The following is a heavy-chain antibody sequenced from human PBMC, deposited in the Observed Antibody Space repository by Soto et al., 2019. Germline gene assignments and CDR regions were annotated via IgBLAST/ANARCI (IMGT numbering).Heavy chain of an antibody. CDR1: GGSVSSGSYY. Sequence: QVQLQESGPGLVKPSETLSLTCTVSGGSVSSGSYYWSWIRQPPGKGLEWIGYIYYSGSTNYNPSLKWRVTISVDTSKNQFSLKLSSVTAADTAVYYCARVGGDYGMDVWGQGTTVTVSS. V-gene: IGHV4-61*01. D-gene: IGHD3-16*01. CDR3: ARVGGDYGMDV. J-gene: IGHJ6*02. CDR2: IYYSGST.